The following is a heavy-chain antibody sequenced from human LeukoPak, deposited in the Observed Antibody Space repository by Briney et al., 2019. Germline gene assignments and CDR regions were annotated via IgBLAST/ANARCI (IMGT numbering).Heavy chain of an antibody. D-gene: IGHD3-9*01. CDR2: ITSSGSTK. CDR3: AKNDWSSSFYFGY. CDR1: GFTFSSYE. Sequence: GGSLRLSCAASGFTFSSYEMNWVRQAPGKGLEWVSYITSSGSTKYYADSVKGRFTISRDNAKNSLYLQMNSLRAEDTAVYYCAKNDWSSSFYFGYWGQGTLVTVSS. J-gene: IGHJ4*02. V-gene: IGHV3-48*03.